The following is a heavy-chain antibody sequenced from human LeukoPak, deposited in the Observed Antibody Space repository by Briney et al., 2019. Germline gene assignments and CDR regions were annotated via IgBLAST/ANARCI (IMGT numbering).Heavy chain of an antibody. Sequence: GGSLRLSCAASEFSVSHNYMSWVRQAPGKGLEWVSVIHSDGTTHYADSVKGRFTISRDNSKNTLYLQMNSLRVEDTAMYYCARETGYSTSWYAYYFDYWGQGTLVTV. CDR1: EFSVSHNY. CDR3: ARETGYSTSWYAYYFDY. V-gene: IGHV3-53*01. J-gene: IGHJ4*02. CDR2: IHSDGTT. D-gene: IGHD6-13*01.